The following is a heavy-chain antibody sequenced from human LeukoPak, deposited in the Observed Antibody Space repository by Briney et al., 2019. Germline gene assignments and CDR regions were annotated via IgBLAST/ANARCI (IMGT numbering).Heavy chain of an antibody. J-gene: IGHJ6*04. CDR3: ARGPYYGSGSSPGVDV. CDR2: INPSGGST. V-gene: IGHV1-46*01. D-gene: IGHD3-10*01. CDR1: GYTFTSYY. Sequence: GASVKVSCKASGYTFTSYYMHWVRQAPGQGLEWMGIINPSGGSTSYAQKFQGRVTMTRNTSISTAYMELSSLRSENTAVYYCARGPYYGSGSSPGVDVWGKGTTVTISS.